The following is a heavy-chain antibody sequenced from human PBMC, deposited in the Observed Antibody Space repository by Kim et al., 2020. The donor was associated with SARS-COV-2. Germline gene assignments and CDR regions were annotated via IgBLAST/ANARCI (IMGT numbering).Heavy chain of an antibody. CDR3: AKLGAKLVLKAGGMDV. J-gene: IGHJ6*02. D-gene: IGHD6-13*01. V-gene: IGHV3-23*01. CDR2: ISGSGGST. CDR1: GFTFSSYA. Sequence: GGSLRLSCAASGFTFSSYAMSWVRQAPGKGLEWVSAISGSGGSTYYADSVKGRFTISRDNSKNTLYLQMNSLRAEDTAVYYCAKLGAKLVLKAGGMDVWGQGTTVTVSS.